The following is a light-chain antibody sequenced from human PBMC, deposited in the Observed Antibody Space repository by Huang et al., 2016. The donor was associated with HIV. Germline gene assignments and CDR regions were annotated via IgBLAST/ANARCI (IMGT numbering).Light chain of an antibody. CDR2: AAS. J-gene: IGKJ1*01. V-gene: IGKV3-15*01. Sequence: EIVMTQSPATLSVSPGERATLSCRASQRVGSNLAWYQQKPGQAPRLLIYAASTRATGIPARFSGSGSGTDVTLTISSLQSEDFAVYYCQQYNNWPRTFGQGTKVEIK. CDR1: QRVGSN. CDR3: QQYNNWPRT.